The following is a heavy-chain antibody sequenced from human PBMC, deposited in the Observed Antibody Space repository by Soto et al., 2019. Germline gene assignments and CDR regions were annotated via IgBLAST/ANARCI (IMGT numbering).Heavy chain of an antibody. Sequence: VQLSESGGGLVQPGGSQRLSCAASGFPFNTYAMTWVRQAPGKDLEWVSAISVSGDKTYYAESVRGRFAISRDNSQNILFLQMNGLRPEDTALYYCARKIYHRFDPWGQGTLVIVSS. CDR2: ISVSGDKT. D-gene: IGHD2-2*01. CDR1: GFPFNTYA. CDR3: ARKIYHRFDP. V-gene: IGHV3-23*01. J-gene: IGHJ5*02.